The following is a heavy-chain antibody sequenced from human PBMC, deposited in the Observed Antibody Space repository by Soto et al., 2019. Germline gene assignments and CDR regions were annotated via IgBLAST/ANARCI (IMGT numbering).Heavy chain of an antibody. CDR2: INPNSGGT. V-gene: IGHV1-2*04. CDR1: GYTFTGYY. Sequence: GDSVKVACKASGYTFTGYYMHWVRQAPGQGLEWMGWINPNSGGTNYAQKFQGWVTMTRDTSISTAYMELSRLRSDDTAVYYCASRPISLVPWALPTFDYRCPGLLLSGS. CDR3: ASRPISLVPWALPTFDY. D-gene: IGHD2-8*02. J-gene: IGHJ4*02.